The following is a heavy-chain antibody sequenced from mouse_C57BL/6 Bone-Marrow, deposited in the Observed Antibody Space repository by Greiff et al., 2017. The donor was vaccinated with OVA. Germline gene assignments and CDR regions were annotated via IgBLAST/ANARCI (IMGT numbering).Heavy chain of an antibody. Sequence: QVQLQQPGAELVKPGASVKLSCKASGYTFTSYWMHWVKQRPGQGLEWIGMIHPNSGSTNYNEKFKSKATLTVDKSSSTAYMQLSSLTSEDSAVYYCASPPITTVVATRYFDVWGTGTTVTVSS. J-gene: IGHJ1*03. D-gene: IGHD1-1*01. CDR1: GYTFTSYW. CDR3: ASPPITTVVATRYFDV. CDR2: IHPNSGST. V-gene: IGHV1-64*01.